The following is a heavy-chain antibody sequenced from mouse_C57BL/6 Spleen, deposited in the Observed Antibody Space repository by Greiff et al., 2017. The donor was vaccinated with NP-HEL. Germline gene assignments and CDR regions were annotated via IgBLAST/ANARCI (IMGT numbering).Heavy chain of an antibody. CDR3: ARGGGFFDY. Sequence: DVMLVESGGGLVKPGGSLKLSCAASGFTFSDYGMHWVRQAPEKGLEWVAYISSGSSTIYYADTVKGRFTISRDNAQNTLFLQMTSLRSEDTAMYYCARGGGFFDYWGQGTTLTVSS. J-gene: IGHJ2*01. V-gene: IGHV5-17*01. CDR1: GFTFSDYG. CDR2: ISSGSSTI.